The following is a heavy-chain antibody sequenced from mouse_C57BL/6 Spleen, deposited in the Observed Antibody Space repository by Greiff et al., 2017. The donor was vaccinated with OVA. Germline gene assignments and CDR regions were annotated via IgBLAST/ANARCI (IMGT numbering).Heavy chain of an antibody. CDR2: ILPGSGST. CDR1: GYTFTGYW. D-gene: IGHD2-3*01. CDR3: AKKNLYDQGAMDY. J-gene: IGHJ4*01. V-gene: IGHV1-9*01. Sequence: QVQLQQSGAELLKPGASVKLSCKATGYTFTGYWIEWVKQRPGHGLEWIGEILPGSGSTNYNEKFKGKATFTADTSSNTAYMQLSSLTTEDSAIYYWAKKNLYDQGAMDYWGQGTSVTVSS.